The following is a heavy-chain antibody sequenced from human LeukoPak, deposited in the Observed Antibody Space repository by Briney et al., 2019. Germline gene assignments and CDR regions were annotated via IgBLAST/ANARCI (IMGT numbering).Heavy chain of an antibody. CDR1: GGSFSGYY. Sequence: SETLSLTCAVYGGSFSGYYWSWIRQPPGKGLEWIGSIYYSGSTYYNPSLKSRVTISVDTSKNQFSLKLSSVTAADTAVYYCARHPPGGSHSKGYYFDYWGQGTLVTVSS. J-gene: IGHJ4*02. D-gene: IGHD1-26*01. CDR2: IYYSGST. V-gene: IGHV4-34*01. CDR3: ARHPPGGSHSKGYYFDY.